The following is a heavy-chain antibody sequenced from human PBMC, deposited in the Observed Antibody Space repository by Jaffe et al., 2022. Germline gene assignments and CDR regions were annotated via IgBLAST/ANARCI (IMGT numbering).Heavy chain of an antibody. CDR1: GFTFSSYA. CDR3: AKDVYTMIQGVIITYAFDI. V-gene: IGHV3-23*01. D-gene: IGHD3-10*01. J-gene: IGHJ3*02. CDR2: ISGGGGST. Sequence: EVQLLESGGGLVQPGGSLRLSCAASGFTFSSYAMTWVRQAPGKGLEWVSAISGGGGSTYYADSVKGRFTISRDNSKNTLYLQMNSLRAEDTAVYYCAKDVYTMIQGVIITYAFDIWGQGTMVTVSS.